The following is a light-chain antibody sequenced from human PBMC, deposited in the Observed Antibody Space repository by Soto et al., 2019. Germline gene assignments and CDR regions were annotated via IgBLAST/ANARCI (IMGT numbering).Light chain of an antibody. Sequence: DIQMTQSPSSLSAAVGDRVTITCRASQCISNYLAWYQQKPGKVPKLLIYAASTLQSGVPSRFSGSGSGTDFTLTISSLQPEDVATYYCQKYNTAPPVWTFGQGTKVDIK. CDR1: QCISNY. V-gene: IGKV1-27*01. CDR2: AAS. J-gene: IGKJ1*01. CDR3: QKYNTAPPVWT.